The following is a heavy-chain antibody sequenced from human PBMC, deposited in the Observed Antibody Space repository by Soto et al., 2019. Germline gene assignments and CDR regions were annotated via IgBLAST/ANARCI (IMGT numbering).Heavy chain of an antibody. V-gene: IGHV1-58*01. CDR2: IVVGSGNT. J-gene: IGHJ4*02. D-gene: IGHD3-3*02. CDR1: GFAFTNSA. Sequence: ASVKVSCKASGFAFTNSAVQWVRQARGQRLEWIGWIVVGSGNTNYAQKFQERVTITMDMPTTTAYMELSSLRSEDTAVYYCARALGVIEYWGLGSLLTLSS. CDR3: ARALGVIEY.